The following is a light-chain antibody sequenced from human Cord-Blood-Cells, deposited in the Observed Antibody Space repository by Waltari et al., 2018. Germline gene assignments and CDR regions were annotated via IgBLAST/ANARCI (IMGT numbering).Light chain of an antibody. CDR2: KVS. V-gene: IGKV2-30*01. CDR1: QSLVYSDGNTY. CDR3: MQGTHWPMYT. Sequence: DVVMTQSPLSLPVTLGQPASIPCRSSQSLVYSDGNTYLNWFQQRPDQSPRRLIYKVSNRDAGVPDRFSGSGSGTDFTLKISRVEAEDVGVYYCMQGTHWPMYTFGQGTKLEIK. J-gene: IGKJ2*01.